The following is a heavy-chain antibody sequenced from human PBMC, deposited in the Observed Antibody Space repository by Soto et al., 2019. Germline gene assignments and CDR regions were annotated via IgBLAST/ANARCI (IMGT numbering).Heavy chain of an antibody. J-gene: IGHJ6*02. CDR2: INPNSGGT. Sequence: QVQLVQSGAEVKKPGASVKVSCKASGYTFTGYYMHWVRQAPGQGLEWMGWINPNSGGTNYAQKFQGGGTMTRDTPISTAYMGLSRLRSDDTAVYYWARDLAHPTLQEQLATSYYGMDVWGQGTTVTVSS. D-gene: IGHD6-13*01. CDR1: GYTFTGYY. V-gene: IGHV1-2*02. CDR3: ARDLAHPTLQEQLATSYYGMDV.